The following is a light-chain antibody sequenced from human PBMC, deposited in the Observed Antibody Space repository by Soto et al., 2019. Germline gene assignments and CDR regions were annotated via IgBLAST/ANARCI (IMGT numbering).Light chain of an antibody. CDR2: DAS. CDR3: QQRSNWPPRYT. Sequence: EIVLTQSPATLSLSPGERATLSCRASQSVSSYLAWYQQKTGQAPRLLIYDASNRATGIPARFSGSGSGTDFTLTISSLEPEDVAVYYCQQRSNWPPRYTFGQGTKLDIK. J-gene: IGKJ2*01. CDR1: QSVSSY. V-gene: IGKV3-11*01.